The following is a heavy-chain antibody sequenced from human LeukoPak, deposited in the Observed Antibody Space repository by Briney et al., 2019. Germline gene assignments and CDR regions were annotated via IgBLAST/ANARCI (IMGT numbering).Heavy chain of an antibody. CDR2: INPSGGSP. CDR1: GYTFTTYY. CDR3: AREGGSTIFGVVIKFFDY. D-gene: IGHD3-3*01. J-gene: IGHJ4*02. Sequence: ALVKVSCKASGYTFTTYYIHWVRQAPGQGLEWMGIINPSGGSPTYAQKFQGRVTMTRDMSTSTVYMELSSLRSEDTAVYYCAREGGSTIFGVVIKFFDYWGQGTLVTVSS. V-gene: IGHV1-46*01.